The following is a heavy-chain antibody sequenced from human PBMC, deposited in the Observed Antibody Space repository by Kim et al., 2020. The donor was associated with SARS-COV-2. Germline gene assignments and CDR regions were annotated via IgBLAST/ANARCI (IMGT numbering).Heavy chain of an antibody. CDR1: GGSISSYY. CDR2: IYYSGST. Sequence: SETLSLTCTVSGGSISSYYWSWIRQPPGKGLEWIGYIYYSGSTNYNPSLKSRVTISVDTSKNQFSLKLSSVTAADTAVYYCARGGYSIDNWFDPWGQGTLVTVSS. J-gene: IGHJ5*02. V-gene: IGHV4-59*01. D-gene: IGHD6-13*01. CDR3: ARGGYSIDNWFDP.